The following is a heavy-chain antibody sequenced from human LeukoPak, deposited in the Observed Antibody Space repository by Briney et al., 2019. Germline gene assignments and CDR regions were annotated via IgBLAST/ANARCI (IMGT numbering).Heavy chain of an antibody. CDR1: GGSIITNIYS. Sequence: SETLSLTCTVSGGSIITNIYSWGWVRQSPGQGLEYIGSMHYSGTTYYNPSLESRVAISVNTSKNQFSLNLSSVTAADTAVYHCARLGYSYAFDYWGQGTLVTVSS. V-gene: IGHV4-39*01. CDR2: MHYSGTT. D-gene: IGHD5-18*01. CDR3: ARLGYSYAFDY. J-gene: IGHJ4*02.